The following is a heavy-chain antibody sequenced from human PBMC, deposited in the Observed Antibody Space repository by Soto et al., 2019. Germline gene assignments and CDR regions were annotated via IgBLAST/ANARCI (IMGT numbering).Heavy chain of an antibody. CDR2: IRYDGTNK. Sequence: QVQLVESGGGVVQPGRSLRLSCAASGFTFSSYGMHWVRQAPGKGMEWVAVIRYDGTNKYYAESVKGRFNISRDNSKNSLYLQMTSLRLDDTAVYYCARGIIAGPVSDYFDYWGLGILVTVSS. CDR3: ARGIIAGPVSDYFDY. V-gene: IGHV3-33*01. J-gene: IGHJ4*02. CDR1: GFTFSSYG. D-gene: IGHD6-13*01.